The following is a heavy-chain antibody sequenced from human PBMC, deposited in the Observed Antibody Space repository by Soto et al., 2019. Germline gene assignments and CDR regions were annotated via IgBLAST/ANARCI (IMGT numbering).Heavy chain of an antibody. CDR2: INHSGST. CDR1: GGSFSGYY. J-gene: IGHJ4*02. D-gene: IGHD2-2*01. CDR3: ARGVPATADY. V-gene: IGHV4-34*01. Sequence: PSXTLSLTCAVYGGSFSGYYWSWIRQPPGKGLEWIGEINHSGSTNYNPSLKSRVTISVDTSKNQFSLKLSSVTAADTAVYYCARGVPATADYWGQGTLVTVSS.